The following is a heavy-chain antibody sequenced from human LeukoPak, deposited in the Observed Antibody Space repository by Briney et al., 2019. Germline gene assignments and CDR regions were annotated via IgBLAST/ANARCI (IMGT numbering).Heavy chain of an antibody. CDR1: GFAFSSYW. Sequence: GGSLRLSCAASGFAFSSYWMSWVRQAPGKGLEWVANIKQDGSERYYVDSVKGRFTISRDNAKNSLYLQMNSLRAEDTAIYYCARGPSSAWSLGYWGQGTLVTVSS. CDR2: IKQDGSER. J-gene: IGHJ4*02. V-gene: IGHV3-7*01. D-gene: IGHD6-19*01. CDR3: ARGPSSAWSLGY.